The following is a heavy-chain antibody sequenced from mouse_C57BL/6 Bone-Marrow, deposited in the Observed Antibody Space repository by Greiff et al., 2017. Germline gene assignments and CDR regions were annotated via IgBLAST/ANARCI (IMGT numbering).Heavy chain of an antibody. D-gene: IGHD1-1*01. CDR2: INPNNGGT. V-gene: IGHV1-26*01. Sequence: EVQLQQSGPELVKPGASVKISCKASGYTFTDYYMNWVKQSHGKSLEWIGDINPNNGGTSYNQKFKGKATLTVDKSSSTAYMELRSLTSEDSAVYYCARNYTTHWGQGTTLTVSS. CDR1: GYTFTDYY. J-gene: IGHJ2*01. CDR3: ARNYTTH.